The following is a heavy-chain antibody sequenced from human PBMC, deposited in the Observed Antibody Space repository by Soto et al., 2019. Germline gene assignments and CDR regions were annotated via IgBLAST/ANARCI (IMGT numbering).Heavy chain of an antibody. D-gene: IGHD5-12*01. J-gene: IGHJ4*02. CDR3: ARSRYSGYDSVDY. CDR1: GGSISSGGYS. CDR2: IYHSGST. Sequence: SETLSLTCAVSGGSISSGGYSWSWIRQPPGKGLEWIGYIYHSGSTYYNPSLKSRVTMSVDTSKNQFSLKLSSVTAADTAVYYCARSRYSGYDSVDYWGQGTLVTVSS. V-gene: IGHV4-30-2*02.